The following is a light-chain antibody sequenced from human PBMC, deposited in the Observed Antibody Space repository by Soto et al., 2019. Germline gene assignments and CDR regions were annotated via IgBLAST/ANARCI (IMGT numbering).Light chain of an antibody. CDR3: CSYAGTYSYV. CDR1: SSDVGGYNY. Sequence: HSALTQPPSASGSPGQSVTISCTGTSSDVGGYNYVSWYQQHPGKAPKLMIYEVSKRPSGVPDRFSGSKSGNTASLTISGLQAEDEADYYCCSYAGTYSYVFGTGTKVTVL. J-gene: IGLJ1*01. CDR2: EVS. V-gene: IGLV2-8*01.